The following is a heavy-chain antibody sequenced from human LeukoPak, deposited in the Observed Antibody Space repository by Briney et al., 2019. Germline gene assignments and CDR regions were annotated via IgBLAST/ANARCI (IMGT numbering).Heavy chain of an antibody. Sequence: APLKASSKPSVYPFTNSSIPFTRQAPGHGPEWVGLIDPTGTGTNYAQNFRGRVSMPRDTSTPTVYMELSSLTSEDTAVYDCAREEYGGYFDYWGQGTLVTVSS. CDR2: IDPTGTGT. CDR3: AREEYGGYFDY. CDR1: VYPFTNSS. V-gene: IGHV1-46*01. J-gene: IGHJ4*02. D-gene: IGHD2-21*01.